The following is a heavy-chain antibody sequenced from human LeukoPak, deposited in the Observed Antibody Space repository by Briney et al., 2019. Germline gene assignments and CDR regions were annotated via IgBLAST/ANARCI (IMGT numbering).Heavy chain of an antibody. V-gene: IGHV3-23*01. CDR1: GFTFSGYA. CDR3: ARRGGSGRAFDY. CDR2: ISGSGENT. J-gene: IGHJ4*02. D-gene: IGHD1-26*01. Sequence: GGSLRLSCAASGFTFSGYAMSWVRQAPGKGLEWVSTISGSGENTYFADSVKGRFTISRDNSKNTLSLQMNSLRVEDTAIYYCARRGGSGRAFDYWGQGTLVTVSS.